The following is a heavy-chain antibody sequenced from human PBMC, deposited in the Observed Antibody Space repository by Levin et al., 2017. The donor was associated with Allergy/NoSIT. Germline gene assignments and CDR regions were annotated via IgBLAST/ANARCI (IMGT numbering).Heavy chain of an antibody. CDR2: ISSSGSTI. CDR3: ARVFPKWELPDY. V-gene: IGHV3-11*01. CDR1: GFTFSDYY. Sequence: MPGGSLRLSCAASGFTFSDYYMSWIRQAPGKGLEWVSYISSSGSTIYYADSVKGRFTISRDNAKNSLYLQMNSLRAEDTAVYYCARVFPKWELPDYWGQGTLVTVSS. D-gene: IGHD1-26*01. J-gene: IGHJ4*02.